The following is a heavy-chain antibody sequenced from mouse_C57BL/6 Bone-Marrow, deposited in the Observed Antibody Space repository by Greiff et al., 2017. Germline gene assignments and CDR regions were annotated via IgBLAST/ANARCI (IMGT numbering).Heavy chain of an antibody. CDR3: ARSGITTVVGAY. J-gene: IGHJ3*01. V-gene: IGHV8-12*01. CDR2: IYWADDK. CDR1: GFSLSTSGMG. Sequence: QVTLKESGPGILQSSQTLSLTCSFSGFSLSTSGMGVSWIRQPSGKGLEWLAHIYWADDKRYNPSLKSRLTISKDTSRNQVFLKITSVDTADTATYYCARSGITTVVGAYWGQGTLVTVSA. D-gene: IGHD1-1*01.